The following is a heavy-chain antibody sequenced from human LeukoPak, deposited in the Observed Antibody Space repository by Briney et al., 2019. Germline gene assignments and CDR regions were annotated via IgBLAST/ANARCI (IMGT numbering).Heavy chain of an antibody. V-gene: IGHV6-1*01. CDR2: TYCRSKCYT. D-gene: IGHD3-3*01. CDR1: GDSVSSNSAG. J-gene: IGHJ5*02. Sequence: SQTLSLTCAISGDSVSSNSAGWSWIRQSPSRGLEWLGRTYCRSKCYTDYALSVKSRITINPDTSENQFSLQLNSVTPDDTAVYYCARGVDWFDPWGQGTLVAVSS. CDR3: ARGVDWFDP.